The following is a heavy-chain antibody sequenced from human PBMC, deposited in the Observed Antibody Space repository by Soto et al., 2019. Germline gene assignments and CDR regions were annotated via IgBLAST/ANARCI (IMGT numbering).Heavy chain of an antibody. Sequence: QVQLVEXGGGVVXXXXSLRLSCAAXGFTFSMSGMHWVRQAPGEGLEWVGVIYYDGSEQYYGDSVKGRFTISRXNSKXXLYLQMNSLRDEDTAVYYCAKEESSGWYRTADYWGQGTLVTVSS. V-gene: IGHV3-30*18. D-gene: IGHD6-19*01. CDR3: AKEESSGWYRTADY. J-gene: IGHJ4*02. CDR1: GFTFSMSG. CDR2: IYYDGSEQ.